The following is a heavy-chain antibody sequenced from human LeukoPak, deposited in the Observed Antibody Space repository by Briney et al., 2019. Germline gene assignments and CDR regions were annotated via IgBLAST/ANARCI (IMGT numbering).Heavy chain of an antibody. CDR1: GGPFSGYF. CDR2: INHSGST. Sequence: KPSETLSLTCAVSGGPFSGYFWSWIRQSSGKGLEWIGEINHSGSTNYNPSLKSRVTISVDTSKNQFSLKLSSVTAADTAVYYCARAVGSSGYYNWFDPWGQGTLVTVSS. D-gene: IGHD3-22*01. J-gene: IGHJ5*02. V-gene: IGHV4-34*01. CDR3: ARAVGSSGYYNWFDP.